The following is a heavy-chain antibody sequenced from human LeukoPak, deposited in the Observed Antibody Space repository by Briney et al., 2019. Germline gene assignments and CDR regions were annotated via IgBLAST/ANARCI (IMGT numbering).Heavy chain of an antibody. Sequence: PGRSLRLSCAASGFTFSSYGMHWVRQAPGKGLEWVAVISYDGSNKYYADSVKGRFTISRDNSKNTLYLQMNSLRAEDTAVYYCARDRLRGYVDVVDYWGQGTLVTVSS. CDR3: ARDRLRGYVDVVDY. D-gene: IGHD5-12*01. CDR1: GFTFSSYG. V-gene: IGHV3-30*03. J-gene: IGHJ4*02. CDR2: ISYDGSNK.